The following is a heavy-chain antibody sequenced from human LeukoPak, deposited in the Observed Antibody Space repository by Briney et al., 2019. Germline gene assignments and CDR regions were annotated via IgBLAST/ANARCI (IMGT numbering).Heavy chain of an antibody. CDR1: GFTFSSYS. Sequence: GGSLRLSCAASGFTFSSYSMNWVRQAPGKGLEWVSYISSSSSTIYYADSVKGRFTISRDNAKNSLYLQMNSLRDEDTAVYYCARGDYVWGSYPILNWGQGTLVTVSS. D-gene: IGHD3-16*02. CDR2: ISSSSSTI. J-gene: IGHJ4*02. V-gene: IGHV3-48*02. CDR3: ARGDYVWGSYPILN.